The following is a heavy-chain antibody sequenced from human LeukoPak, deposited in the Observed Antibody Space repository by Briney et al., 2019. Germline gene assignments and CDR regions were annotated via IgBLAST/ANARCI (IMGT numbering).Heavy chain of an antibody. CDR1: GFTFSSYA. CDR3: ARDQGVVVPAAAFDY. CDR2: ISYDGSNK. J-gene: IGHJ4*02. D-gene: IGHD2-2*01. V-gene: IGHV3-30-3*01. Sequence: GSLRLSCAASGFTFSSYAMHWVRQAPGKGLEWVAVISYDGSNKYYADSVKGRFTISRDNSKNTLYLQMNSLRAEDTAVYYCARDQGVVVPAAAFDYWGQGTLVTVSS.